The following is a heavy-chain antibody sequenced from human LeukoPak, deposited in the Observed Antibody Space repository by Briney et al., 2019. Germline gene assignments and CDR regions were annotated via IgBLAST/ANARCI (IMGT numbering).Heavy chain of an antibody. CDR3: ARDTGRGYSGYDFWGLGY. Sequence: SETLSLTCTVSGDSISGYYWTWIRQPPGKGLEWIGYIYYSGSTNYNPSLKSRVTISVDSSKNQLSLKLSYVTAADTAVYFCARDTGRGYSGYDFWGLGYWGQGTLVTVPS. V-gene: IGHV4-59*01. D-gene: IGHD5-12*01. CDR2: IYYSGST. CDR1: GDSISGYY. J-gene: IGHJ4*02.